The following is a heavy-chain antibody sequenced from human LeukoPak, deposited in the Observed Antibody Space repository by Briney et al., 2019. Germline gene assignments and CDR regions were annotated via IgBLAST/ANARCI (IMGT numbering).Heavy chain of an antibody. D-gene: IGHD3-22*01. Sequence: GGSLRLSCAASGFTVSSSYMSWVRQAPGQGLEWVSVIYSGGSTCYADSVKGRFTISRDNSKNTLYLQMNSLRVEDTAVYYCARGLMYYDSSGFGDYWGQGTLVTVSS. V-gene: IGHV3-53*01. CDR1: GFTVSSSY. CDR3: ARGLMYYDSSGFGDY. J-gene: IGHJ4*02. CDR2: IYSGGST.